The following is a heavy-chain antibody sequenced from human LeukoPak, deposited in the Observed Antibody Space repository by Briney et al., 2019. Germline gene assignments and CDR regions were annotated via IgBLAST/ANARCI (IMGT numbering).Heavy chain of an antibody. CDR3: AKDFEAQRTSILTGSRYFDY. CDR2: ISTSSIYI. D-gene: IGHD3-9*01. Sequence: GGSLRLSCAASGFTFSSYSMNWVRQAPGKGLEWVSSISTSSIYIYYTDSVKGRFTISRDNSKNTLYLQMNSLRAEDTAVYYCAKDFEAQRTSILTGSRYFDYWGQGTLVTVSS. J-gene: IGHJ4*02. CDR1: GFTFSSYS. V-gene: IGHV3-21*04.